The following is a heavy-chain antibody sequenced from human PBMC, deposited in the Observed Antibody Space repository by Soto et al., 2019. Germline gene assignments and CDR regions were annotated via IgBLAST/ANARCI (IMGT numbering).Heavy chain of an antibody. CDR2: IYYSGST. Sequence: SETLSLTCTVSGDSISSSTYYWAWIRQPPGKGLEWIASIYYSGSTYYNPSLKSRVTISVDTSKNQFPLKLSSVTAADTAVYYCASLYSGSYFVYYWGQGTLVTVSS. CDR1: GDSISSSTYY. CDR3: ASLYSGSYFVYY. V-gene: IGHV4-39*01. J-gene: IGHJ4*02. D-gene: IGHD1-26*01.